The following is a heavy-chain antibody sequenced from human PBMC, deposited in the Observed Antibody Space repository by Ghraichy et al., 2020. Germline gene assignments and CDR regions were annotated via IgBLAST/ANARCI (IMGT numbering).Heavy chain of an antibody. CDR3: ARESAGDYLDY. D-gene: IGHD4-17*01. Sequence: GGSLRLSCAASGFTFSKYEMNWVRQAPGKGLEWVSYISSSDSTIYYADSVKGRFTISGDNAKNSLYLQMNSLRAEDTAVYYCARESAGDYLDYWGQGTLVTVSS. CDR2: ISSSDSTI. CDR1: GFTFSKYE. J-gene: IGHJ4*02. V-gene: IGHV3-48*03.